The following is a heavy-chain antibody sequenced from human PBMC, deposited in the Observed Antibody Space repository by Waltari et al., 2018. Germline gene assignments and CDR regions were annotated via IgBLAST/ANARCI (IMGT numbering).Heavy chain of an antibody. D-gene: IGHD3-10*01. CDR1: GYSFTSYN. J-gene: IGHJ6*03. V-gene: IGHV1-8*03. CDR3: AIDYGSGTYYYMDV. Sequence: QVQLVQSGAEVKKPGASVKDSCKASGYSFTSYNINWVRQAAGQGLEWMGWMNPTSGSTGYAQKFQDRVTITRNTSIGTAYMELRSLRSEDTAVYYCAIDYGSGTYYYMDVWGKGTTVTVSS. CDR2: MNPTSGST.